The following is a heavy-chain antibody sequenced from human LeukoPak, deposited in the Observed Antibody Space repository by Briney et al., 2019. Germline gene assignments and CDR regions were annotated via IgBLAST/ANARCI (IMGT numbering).Heavy chain of an antibody. CDR2: IKQDGSEK. D-gene: IGHD5-12*01. CDR3: ARSPGREPYDDAFDI. Sequence: PGGSLRLSCAASGFTFSSYWMSWVRQAPGKGLEWVANIKQDGSEKYYVDSVKGRFTISRDNAKNSLYLQMNSLRAEDTAVYYCARSPGREPYDDAFDIWGQGTMVTVSS. J-gene: IGHJ3*02. V-gene: IGHV3-7*03. CDR1: GFTFSSYW.